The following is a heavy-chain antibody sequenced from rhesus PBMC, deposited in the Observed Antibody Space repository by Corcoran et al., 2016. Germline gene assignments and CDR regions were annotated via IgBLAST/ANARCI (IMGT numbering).Heavy chain of an antibody. CDR1: GGSFSSYC. Sequence: QVQLQVSGPGLVKPSETLSLTCAVSGGSFSSYCWGWFSQPPGKGLEWIGSIYGVSGSTEYNPSLKRRATISRDTSKNQFSLKLIAVTAADTAVYYCARSIAAAGPLFDYWGQGVLVTVSS. CDR3: ARSIAAAGPLFDY. J-gene: IGHJ4*01. D-gene: IGHD6-25*01. V-gene: IGHV4-160*01. CDR2: IYGVSGST.